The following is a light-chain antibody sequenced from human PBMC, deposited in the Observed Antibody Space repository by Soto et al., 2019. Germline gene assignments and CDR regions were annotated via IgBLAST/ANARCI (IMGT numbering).Light chain of an antibody. CDR1: QSVSSY. CDR2: DAS. J-gene: IGKJ4*01. Sequence: EIVLTQSPATLSLSPGERATLSCRASQSVSSYLAWYQQKPGQAPRLLIHDASNRATGIPARFSGSGSGTDFTLTISSLEPEDFAVYYCQHRSNWPLTFGGGTMVEIK. CDR3: QHRSNWPLT. V-gene: IGKV3-11*01.